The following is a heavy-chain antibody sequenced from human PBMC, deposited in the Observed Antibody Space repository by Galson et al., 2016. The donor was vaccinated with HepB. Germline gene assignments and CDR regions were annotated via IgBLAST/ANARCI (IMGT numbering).Heavy chain of an antibody. J-gene: IGHJ6*02. V-gene: IGHV7-4-1*02. Sequence: SVKVSCKASGYTFSSYAMNWVRQAPGQGLEWMGWINTNTGNPTYAQGFTGRFVFSLDTSVSTAYLQISSLKAEDTAVYYCARDGGDILSSTLYYYYGMDVWGQGATVTVSS. CDR3: ARDGGDILSSTLYYYYGMDV. CDR2: INTNTGNP. D-gene: IGHD3-9*01. CDR1: GYTFSSYA.